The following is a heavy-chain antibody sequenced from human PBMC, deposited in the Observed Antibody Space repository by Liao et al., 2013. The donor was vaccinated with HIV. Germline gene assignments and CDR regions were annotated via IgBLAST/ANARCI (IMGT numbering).Heavy chain of an antibody. CDR1: GGSFSGYY. Sequence: QVQLQQWGAGLLKPSETLSLTCAVYGGSFSGYYWSWIRQPPGKGLEWIGEINHSGSTNYNPSLKSRVTISVDTSKNQFSLKLSSVTAADTAVYYCARGSPTVTGDYYYYYMDVWGKGTTVTVSS. D-gene: IGHD4-11*01. CDR3: ARGSPTVTGDYYYYYMDV. CDR2: INHSGST. J-gene: IGHJ6*03. V-gene: IGHV4-34*01.